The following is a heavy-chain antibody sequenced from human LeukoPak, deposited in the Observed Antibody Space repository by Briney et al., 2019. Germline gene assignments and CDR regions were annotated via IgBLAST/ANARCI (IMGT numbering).Heavy chain of an antibody. CDR1: GFTFSSYW. Sequence: PGGSLRLSCAASGFTFSSYWMSWVRQAPGKGLEWVANMNRDGSEKNYVDSIKGRFTISRDNAANSLYLQMNSLRVEDTAVYYCARARIVVVTPANFDYWGQGTLVTVSS. CDR2: MNRDGSEK. CDR3: ARARIVVVTPANFDY. D-gene: IGHD3-22*01. V-gene: IGHV3-7*01. J-gene: IGHJ4*02.